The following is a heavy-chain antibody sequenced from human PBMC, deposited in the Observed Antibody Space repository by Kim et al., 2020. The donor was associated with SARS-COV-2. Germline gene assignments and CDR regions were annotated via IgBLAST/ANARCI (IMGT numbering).Heavy chain of an antibody. J-gene: IGHJ4*02. V-gene: IGHV3-30*02. CDR3: AKESEYSSSYFDY. Sequence: AGSVKGRFTISRDNSKNTLYLQMNSLRAEDTAVYYCAKESEYSSSYFDYWGQGTLVTVSS. D-gene: IGHD6-6*01.